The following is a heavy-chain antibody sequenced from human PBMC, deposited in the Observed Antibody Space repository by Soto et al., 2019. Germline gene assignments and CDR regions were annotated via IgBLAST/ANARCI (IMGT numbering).Heavy chain of an antibody. Sequence: VGSLRLSCAASGFTVSSNYMSWVRQAPGKGLEWVSVIYSGGSTYYADSVKGRFTISRDNSKNTLYLQMNCLRAEDTAVYYCASNDYGDYEDYWGQGTLVTVSS. J-gene: IGHJ4*02. D-gene: IGHD4-17*01. CDR1: GFTVSSNY. CDR2: IYSGGST. CDR3: ASNDYGDYEDY. V-gene: IGHV3-53*01.